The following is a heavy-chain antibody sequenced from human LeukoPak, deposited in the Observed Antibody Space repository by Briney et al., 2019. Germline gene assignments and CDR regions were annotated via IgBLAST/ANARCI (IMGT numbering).Heavy chain of an antibody. CDR1: GYSFISYW. D-gene: IGHD2-8*01. CDR3: ARRVFLGDAFDI. Sequence: GESPKIPCKGSGYSFISYWIGWVRQMPGKGLEWMGIIYPGDSDTRYSPSFQGQVTISADKSTSNAYLQWSSLKASDTAMYYCARRVFLGDAFDIWGQGTMVTVSS. V-gene: IGHV5-51*01. J-gene: IGHJ3*02. CDR2: IYPGDSDT.